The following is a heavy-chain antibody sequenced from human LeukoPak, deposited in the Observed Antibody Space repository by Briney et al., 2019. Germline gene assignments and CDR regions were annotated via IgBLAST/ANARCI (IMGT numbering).Heavy chain of an antibody. CDR2: IYPGDSDT. V-gene: IGHV5-51*01. Sequence: GGPLQISCQGSGYSFTSYWIGWARQLTGNGLEWMGNIYPGDSDTRYSPSFQGQDTISADKSISTAYLQWSSLKASDTAMYYCARPGLAYYYDSSGYYPFDYWGQGTLVTVSS. J-gene: IGHJ4*02. D-gene: IGHD3-22*01. CDR1: GYSFTSYW. CDR3: ARPGLAYYYDSSGYYPFDY.